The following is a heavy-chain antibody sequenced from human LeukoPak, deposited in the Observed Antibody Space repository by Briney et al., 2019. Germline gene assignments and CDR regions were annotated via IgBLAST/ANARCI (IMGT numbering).Heavy chain of an antibody. J-gene: IGHJ5*02. CDR1: GGSFSGYY. D-gene: IGHD6-13*01. CDR3: ASSIAAARFDP. V-gene: IGHV4-34*01. Sequence: PSETLSLTCAVYGGSFSGYYWSWIRQPPGKGLEWIGEINHSGSTNYNPSLKSRVTISVDTSKNQFSLQLNSVTPEDTAVYYCASSIAAARFDPWGQGTLVTVSS. CDR2: INHSGST.